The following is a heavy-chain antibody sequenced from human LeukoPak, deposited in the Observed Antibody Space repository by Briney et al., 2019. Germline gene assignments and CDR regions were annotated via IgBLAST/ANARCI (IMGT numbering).Heavy chain of an antibody. CDR1: GFTFGDYA. Sequence: GGSLRLSCTGSGFTFGDYAMNWVRQAPGKGLEWVGFIRSKNYGGTTEYAASVKGRFTISRDDSRSIAYLQMNSLKTEDTAVYYCTRVIVATKDYWGQGTLVTVSS. CDR2: IRSKNYGGTT. CDR3: TRVIVATKDY. V-gene: IGHV3-49*04. D-gene: IGHD5-12*01. J-gene: IGHJ4*02.